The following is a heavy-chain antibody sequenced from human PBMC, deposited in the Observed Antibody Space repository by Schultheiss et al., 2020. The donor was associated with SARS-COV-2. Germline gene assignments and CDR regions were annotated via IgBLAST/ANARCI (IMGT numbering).Heavy chain of an antibody. J-gene: IGHJ4*02. CDR2: ISSSSSTI. CDR3: ARDPPYYYDSSGYYSPSYYFDY. CDR1: GFTFSSYS. V-gene: IGHV3-48*02. Sequence: GGSLRLSCAASGFTFSSYSMNWVRQAPGKGLEWVSYISSSSSTIYYADSVKGRFTISRDNAKNSLYLQMNSLRDEDTAVYYCARDPPYYYDSSGYYSPSYYFDYWGQGTLVTVSS. D-gene: IGHD3-22*01.